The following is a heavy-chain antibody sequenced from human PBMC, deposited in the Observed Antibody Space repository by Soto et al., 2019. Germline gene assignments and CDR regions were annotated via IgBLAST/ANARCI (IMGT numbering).Heavy chain of an antibody. CDR3: ARAGIAVAGYYYYYGMDV. J-gene: IGHJ6*02. D-gene: IGHD6-19*01. V-gene: IGHV1-2*02. CDR2: INPNSGGT. CDR1: GYTFTGYY. Sequence: GASVKVSCKASGYTFTGYYMHWVRQAPGQGLEWMGWINPNSGGTNYAQKFQGRVTMTRDTSISTAYMELSRLRSDDTAVYYCARAGIAVAGYYYYYGMDVWGQGTTVTVSS.